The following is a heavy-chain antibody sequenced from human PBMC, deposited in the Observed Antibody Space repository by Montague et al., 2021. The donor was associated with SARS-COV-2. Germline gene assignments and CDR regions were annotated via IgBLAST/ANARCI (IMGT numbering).Heavy chain of an antibody. Sequence: SETLSLTCTVSGASMSGSYWGWVRQPPRKGPEWIGNIYSSGSTHYNPSLKSRVTISVDTSKSQFSLRLTSVTAADTAVYYCVREGRSSAYAMDYWGQGTLVTVSS. CDR3: VREGRSSAYAMDY. CDR1: GASMSGSY. D-gene: IGHD3-22*01. CDR2: IYSSGST. V-gene: IGHV4-59*01. J-gene: IGHJ4*02.